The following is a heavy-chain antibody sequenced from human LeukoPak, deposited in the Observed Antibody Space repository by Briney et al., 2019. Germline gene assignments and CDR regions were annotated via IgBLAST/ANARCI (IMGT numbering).Heavy chain of an antibody. Sequence: GGSLRLSCEASGFSMSVYWMSWVRQAPGKGLEWVGNIKQDGSERNYVDSVKGRFTISRDNAKNSLHLQMNSLRAEDTAVYYCATDRDNSDWQKRFDSWGQGTLVTVSS. CDR2: IKQDGSER. J-gene: IGHJ4*02. CDR3: ATDRDNSDWQKRFDS. CDR1: GFSMSVYW. V-gene: IGHV3-7*01. D-gene: IGHD2-21*02.